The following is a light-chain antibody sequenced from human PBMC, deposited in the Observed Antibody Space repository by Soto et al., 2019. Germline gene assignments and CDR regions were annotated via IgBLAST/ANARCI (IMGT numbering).Light chain of an antibody. CDR3: QHADSLPLIT. J-gene: IGKJ5*01. CDR1: QDISTW. Sequence: DIQMTQSPPSVSASLGDRVTITCRASQDISTWLAWYQQKPGKAPRPLIYAASSLQTGVPSRFSGSGSGTDFTLTISSLQPEDFATYYCQHADSLPLITFGQGTRLEIK. CDR2: AAS. V-gene: IGKV1-12*01.